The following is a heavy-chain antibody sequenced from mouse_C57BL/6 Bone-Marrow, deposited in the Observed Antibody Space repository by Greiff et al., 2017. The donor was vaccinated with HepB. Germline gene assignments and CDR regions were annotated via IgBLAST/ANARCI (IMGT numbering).Heavy chain of an antibody. V-gene: IGHV1-55*01. J-gene: IGHJ2*01. CDR3: ASDDYDDGLYFDV. Sequence: VQLQQPGAELVKPGASVKMSCKASGYTFTSYWITWVKQRHGKGLEWIGDIYPGSGSTNYNKKFKSKATLTVDKSSTTAYMQLSSLTSADSAVYDCASDDYDDGLYFDVWGQGTTLTGSS. CDR2: IYPGSGST. D-gene: IGHD2-4*01. CDR1: GYTFTSYW.